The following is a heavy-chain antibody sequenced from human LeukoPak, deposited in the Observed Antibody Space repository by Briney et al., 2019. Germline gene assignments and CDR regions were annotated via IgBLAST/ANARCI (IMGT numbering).Heavy chain of an antibody. J-gene: IGHJ4*02. CDR3: ARAKYNWNPIDY. D-gene: IGHD1-20*01. CDR2: ISSSGSTI. CDR1: GFTFSDYY. Sequence: PGGSLRLSCAASGFTFSDYYMSWIRRAPGKGLEWVSYISSSGSTIYYADSVKGRFTISRDNAKNSLYLQMNSLRAEDTAVYYCARAKYNWNPIDYWGQGTLVTVSS. V-gene: IGHV3-11*01.